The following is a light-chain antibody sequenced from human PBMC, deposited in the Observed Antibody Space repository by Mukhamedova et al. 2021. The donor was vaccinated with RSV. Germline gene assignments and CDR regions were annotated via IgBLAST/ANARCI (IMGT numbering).Light chain of an antibody. CDR3: QQYNNWPPMYT. V-gene: IGKV3-15*01. CDR1: QSVSSN. CDR2: GAS. J-gene: IGKJ2*01. Sequence: PGERATLSCRASQSVSSNLAWYQQKPGQAPRLLIYGASTRATGIPARFSGSGSGTEFTLTISSMQSEDFAVYYCQQYNNWPPMYT.